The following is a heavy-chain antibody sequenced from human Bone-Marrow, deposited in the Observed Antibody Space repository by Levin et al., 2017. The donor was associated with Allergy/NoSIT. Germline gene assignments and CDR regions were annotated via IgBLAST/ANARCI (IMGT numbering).Heavy chain of an antibody. J-gene: IGHJ4*02. CDR2: ISSSSSYI. D-gene: IGHD3-16*01. CDR1: GFTFSSYS. CDR3: ARAGLRSGCFDY. V-gene: IGHV3-21*01. Sequence: GGSLRLSCAASGFTFSSYSMNWVRQAPGKGLEWVSSISSSSSYIYYADSVKGRFTISRDNAKNSLYLQMNSLRAEDTAVYYCARAGLRSGCFDYWGQGTLVTVSS.